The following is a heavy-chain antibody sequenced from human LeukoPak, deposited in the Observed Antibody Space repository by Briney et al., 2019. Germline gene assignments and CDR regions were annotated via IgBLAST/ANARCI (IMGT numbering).Heavy chain of an antibody. CDR2: IEQDGSEK. CDR1: GFTFSSYW. J-gene: IGHJ6*03. CDR3: ARAGGDRYYYYYYMDV. V-gene: IGHV3-7*01. Sequence: PGGSLRLSCAASGFTFSSYWMSWVRQAPGKGLEWVANIEQDGSEKYYVDSVKGRFTISRDNAKNSLYLQMNSLRAEDTAVYYCARAGGDRYYYYYYMDVWGKGTTVTISS. D-gene: IGHD2-21*02.